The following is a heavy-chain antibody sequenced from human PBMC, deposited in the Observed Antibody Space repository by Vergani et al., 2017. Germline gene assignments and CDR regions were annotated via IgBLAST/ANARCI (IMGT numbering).Heavy chain of an antibody. D-gene: IGHD3-3*01. CDR1: GFTFNQYG. Sequence: QVQLVESGGGVVQPGRSLRLSCAASGFTFNQYGMHWVRQAPGKGLEWVAVTWYDGNNKQYADSVKGRFTISRDNSKNTLYLQMNSLRAEDTAVYYCAKTPVYYDFWSGSLDYWGQGTLVTVSS. J-gene: IGHJ4*02. CDR3: AKTPVYYDFWSGSLDY. CDR2: TWYDGNNK. V-gene: IGHV3-33*06.